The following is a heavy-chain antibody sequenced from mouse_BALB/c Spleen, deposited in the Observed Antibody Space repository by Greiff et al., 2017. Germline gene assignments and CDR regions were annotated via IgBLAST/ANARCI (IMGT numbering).Heavy chain of an antibody. CDR1: GYTFTSYN. CDR3: AREGLAPPGNAWFAY. V-gene: IGHV1-12*01. Sequence: QVQLKQSGAELVKPGASVKMSCKASGYTFTSYNMHWVKQTPGQGLEWIGAIYPGNGDTSYNQKFKGKATLTADKSSSTAYMQLSSLTSEDSAVYYCAREGLAPPGNAWFAYWGQGTLVTVSA. D-gene: IGHD2-13*01. J-gene: IGHJ3*01. CDR2: IYPGNGDT.